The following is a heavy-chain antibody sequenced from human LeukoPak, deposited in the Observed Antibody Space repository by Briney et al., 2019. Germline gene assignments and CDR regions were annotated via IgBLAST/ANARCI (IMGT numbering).Heavy chain of an antibody. CDR1: GYTFTSYD. Sequence: VASVKVSCKASGYTFTSYDINWVRQATGQGLEWMGWMNPNSGNTGYAQKFQGRVTMTRNTSISTAYMELSSLRSEDTAVYYCARDPRDYYGMDVWGQGTTVTVSS. CDR2: MNPNSGNT. V-gene: IGHV1-8*01. CDR3: ARDPRDYYGMDV. J-gene: IGHJ6*02.